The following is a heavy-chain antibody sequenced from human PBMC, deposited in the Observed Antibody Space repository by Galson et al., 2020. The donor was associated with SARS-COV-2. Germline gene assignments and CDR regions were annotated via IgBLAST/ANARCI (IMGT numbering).Heavy chain of an antibody. CDR1: GGSLSSYA. D-gene: IGHD2-21*01. Sequence: AVKVSCKATGGSLSSYAISWVRQAPGQGRAWVGSIIPIFGTTNYAQNFQGSLTITADESTSTVYMELSSLRSEDTAVYYCAREAVGGAEEEGYWGQGTLVTVSS. V-gene: IGHV1-69*13. CDR2: IIPIFGTT. J-gene: IGHJ4*02. CDR3: AREAVGGAEEEGY.